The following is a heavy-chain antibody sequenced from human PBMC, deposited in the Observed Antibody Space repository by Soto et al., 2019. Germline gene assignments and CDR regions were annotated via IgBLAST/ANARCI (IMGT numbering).Heavy chain of an antibody. CDR2: IYYSGST. J-gene: IGHJ5*02. Sequence: ASETLSLTCTVSGGSISSGGYYWSWIRQHPGKGLEWIGYIYYSGSTYYNPSLKSRVTISVDTSKNQFSLKLSSVTAADTAVYYCPTESYSSSSFGWSAPRGQGTLVTVSP. V-gene: IGHV4-31*03. D-gene: IGHD6-6*01. CDR1: GGSISSGGYY. CDR3: PTESYSSSSFGWSAP.